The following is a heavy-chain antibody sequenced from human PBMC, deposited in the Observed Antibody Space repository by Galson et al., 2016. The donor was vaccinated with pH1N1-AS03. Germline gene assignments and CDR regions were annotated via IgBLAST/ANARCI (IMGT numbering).Heavy chain of an antibody. CDR1: GFTLTNHP. V-gene: IGHV3-30*14. Sequence: SLRLSCAASGFTLTNHPLHWVRQAPGKGLEWVAVLSYDDTYKYYAESVKGRFSIFRDMSDNTLYLQMGSLRPGDTAIYFCARGLQKPSQLWLLAPFDIWGQGTMVSVSS. CDR2: LSYDDTYK. D-gene: IGHD3/OR15-3a*01. J-gene: IGHJ3*02. CDR3: ARGLQKPSQLWLLAPFDI.